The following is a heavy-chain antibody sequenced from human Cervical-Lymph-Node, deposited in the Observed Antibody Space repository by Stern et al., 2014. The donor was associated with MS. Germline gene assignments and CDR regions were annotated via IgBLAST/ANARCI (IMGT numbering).Heavy chain of an antibody. V-gene: IGHV1-69*01. J-gene: IGHJ6*02. CDR3: ARGASSAAWYKHGVDV. CDR2: IILGFGPP. D-gene: IGHD1-14*01. Sequence: QMQLVQSWAEVQKPGSSVRVSCKASGDTSNTDAVHWVRHAPGQGLGWMGGIILGFGPPAIAQRFKGRVSIAADESAATNYMELSSLTSDDTAVYYCARGASSAAWYKHGVDVWGQGTTVTVSS. CDR1: GDTSNTDA.